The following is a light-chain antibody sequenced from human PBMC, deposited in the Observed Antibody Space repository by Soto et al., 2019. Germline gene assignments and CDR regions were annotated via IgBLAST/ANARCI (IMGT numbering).Light chain of an antibody. Sequence: EIVLTQSPGTLSLSPGERATLSCRASQSLSSSSYLAWYQQKPGQAPRLLIYGASSRATGIPDRFSGSGSATDFTLTISSLAPEDLAVYYCQHRSHWPPGATFGGGTKVEIK. V-gene: IGKV3D-20*02. CDR3: QHRSHWPPGAT. CDR2: GAS. CDR1: QSLSSSSY. J-gene: IGKJ4*01.